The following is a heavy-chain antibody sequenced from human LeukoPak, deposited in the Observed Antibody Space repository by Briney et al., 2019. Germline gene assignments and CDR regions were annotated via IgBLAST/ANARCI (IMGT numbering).Heavy chain of an antibody. V-gene: IGHV3-11*01. J-gene: IGHJ4*02. Sequence: PGGSLRLSCAASGFTFSNYHMSWIRHAPGRGLEAVSYISGGGSTMYYADSVKGRFPISRDNAKNSLYLQMNSLRVEDTAVYYCARWYYYGSGSFDYWGQGTLVTVSS. CDR1: GFTFSNYH. D-gene: IGHD3-10*01. CDR2: ISGGGSTM. CDR3: ARWYYYGSGSFDY.